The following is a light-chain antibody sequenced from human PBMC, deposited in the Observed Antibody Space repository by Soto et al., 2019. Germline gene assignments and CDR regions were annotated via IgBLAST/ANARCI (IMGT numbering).Light chain of an antibody. CDR3: QQYGSSPTIT. V-gene: IGKV3-20*01. Sequence: EIVLTQSPATLSLSPGERATLSCRASQSVSSYLAWYQHKPGQAPRLLIYGASSRAAGIPDRFSGSGSGTDFTLTISRLEPEDFAVYYCQQYGSSPTITFGQGTRLEIK. J-gene: IGKJ5*01. CDR2: GAS. CDR1: QSVSSY.